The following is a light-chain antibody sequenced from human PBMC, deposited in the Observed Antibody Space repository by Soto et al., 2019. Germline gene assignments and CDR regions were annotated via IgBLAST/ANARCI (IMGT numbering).Light chain of an antibody. CDR2: EVS. J-gene: IGLJ3*02. CDR3: SSYASSSTRV. CDR1: SSDVGGYNY. V-gene: IGLV2-14*01. Sequence: QSALTQPASVSGSPGQSITISCTGTSSDVGGYNYVSWYQQHPGKAPKLMIYEVSNRPSGVSNRFSGSKSGNTASLTISGLQAEDEADYYCSSYASSSTRVFGEGTKLPV.